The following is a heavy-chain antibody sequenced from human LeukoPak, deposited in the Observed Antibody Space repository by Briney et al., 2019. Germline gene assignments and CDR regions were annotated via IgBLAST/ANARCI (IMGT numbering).Heavy chain of an antibody. CDR3: ARDRGYSYGFVEAAVHFLNWFDP. V-gene: IGHV1-69*05. Sequence: SSVKVSCKASGGTFSSYAISWVRQAPGQGLEWMGGIIPIFGTANYAQKFQGRVTITTDESTGTAYMELSSLRSEDTAVYYCARDRGYSYGFVEAAVHFLNWFDPWGQGTLVTVSS. D-gene: IGHD5-18*01. CDR2: IIPIFGTA. CDR1: GGTFSSYA. J-gene: IGHJ5*02.